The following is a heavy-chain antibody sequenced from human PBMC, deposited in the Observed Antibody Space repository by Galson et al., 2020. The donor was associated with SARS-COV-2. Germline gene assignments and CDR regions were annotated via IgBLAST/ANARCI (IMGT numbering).Heavy chain of an antibody. D-gene: IGHD1-1*01. CDR2: IYNSGST. Sequence: SQTLSLTCAVSGGSITSGGSSWSWIRQPPEKGLAWIGYIYNSGSTYYNPSLKTRITISLDTSNNQISLKMTSVTVADTAVYYCARNDSSYGMDVWGPGTTVTVSS. CDR1: GGSITSGGSS. CDR3: ARNDSSYGMDV. V-gene: IGHV4-30-4*07. J-gene: IGHJ6*02.